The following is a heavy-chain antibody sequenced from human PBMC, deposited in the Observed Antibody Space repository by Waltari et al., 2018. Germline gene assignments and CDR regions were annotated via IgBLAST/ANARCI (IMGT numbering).Heavy chain of an antibody. J-gene: IGHJ4*02. CDR1: GFPFCYAG. Sequence: EVQLVGSGGGLVKPGGSLRLSCAAPGFPFCYAGMNWGRQAPGKGLEWLGRIKSKTDGGTTDYAAPVKGRFTISRDDSKNTLYLQMHSLETEDTAVYYCTSRPSLPFWGQGTLVTVSS. CDR3: TSRPSLPF. V-gene: IGHV3-15*07. CDR2: IKSKTDGGTT.